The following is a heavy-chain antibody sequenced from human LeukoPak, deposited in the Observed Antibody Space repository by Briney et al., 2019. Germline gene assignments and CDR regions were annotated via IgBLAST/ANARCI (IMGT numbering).Heavy chain of an antibody. Sequence: ASVKVSCKASGGTFSSYAISWVRQAPGQGLEWRGGIIPIFGTANYAQKFQGRVTIPADESTSTAYMELSSLRSEDTAVYYCAGRTTVTHYYYYYMDVWGKGTTVTVSS. V-gene: IGHV1-69*13. CDR3: AGRTTVTHYYYYYMDV. J-gene: IGHJ6*03. CDR2: IIPIFGTA. CDR1: GGTFSSYA. D-gene: IGHD4-17*01.